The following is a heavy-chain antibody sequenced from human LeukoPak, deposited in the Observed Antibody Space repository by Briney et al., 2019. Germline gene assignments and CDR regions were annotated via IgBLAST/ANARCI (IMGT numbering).Heavy chain of an antibody. Sequence: GESLKISCKGSGYSFTSYWIGWVRQMPGKGLEWMGIIYPGDSDTRYSPSFQGQVTISADKSISTAYLQWSSLKASDTAMYYCARGPRYCSSTSCYRRSWFDPWGQGTLVTVSS. D-gene: IGHD2-2*02. CDR2: IYPGDSDT. CDR1: GYSFTSYW. CDR3: ARGPRYCSSTSCYRRSWFDP. V-gene: IGHV5-51*01. J-gene: IGHJ5*02.